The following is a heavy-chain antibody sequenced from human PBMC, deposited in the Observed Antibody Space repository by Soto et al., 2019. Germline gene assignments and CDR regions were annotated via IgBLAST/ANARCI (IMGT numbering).Heavy chain of an antibody. CDR2: ISGNGRII. Sequence: QVQLVESGGGLVKPGGSLRLSCATSGFIFSDYYMHWIRQAPGKGLEWISYISGNGRIIQYADSAKGRFTISRDNAQNSLYLQINSIRSEDSALYFCARDFDADSRTDFDYWGQGTLVTVSS. D-gene: IGHD4-17*01. J-gene: IGHJ4*02. CDR1: GFIFSDYY. CDR3: ARDFDADSRTDFDY. V-gene: IGHV3-11*01.